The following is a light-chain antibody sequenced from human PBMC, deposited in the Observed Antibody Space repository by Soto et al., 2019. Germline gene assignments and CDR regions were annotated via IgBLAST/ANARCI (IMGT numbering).Light chain of an antibody. CDR1: QSVTSN. J-gene: IGKJ5*01. CDR2: GAS. V-gene: IGKV3-15*01. Sequence: EIVMTQSPATLSVSPGERATLSCRASQSVTSNLAWYLQKPGQAPRLLIYGASTRATGIPARFSGSGSGTEFTLTISSLQSEDFVLYYCLQYKDWPLSFGQGTRLEI. CDR3: LQYKDWPLS.